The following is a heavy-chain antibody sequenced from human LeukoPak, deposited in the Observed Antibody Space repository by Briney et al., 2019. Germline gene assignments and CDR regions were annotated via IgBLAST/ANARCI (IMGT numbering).Heavy chain of an antibody. CDR2: ISGSGGSA. CDR3: ANYYGSGSYPTEYFQH. Sequence: PGGSLRLSCAASGFTFSIYAMSWVRQAPGKGLEWVSAISGSGGSAYYADSVKGRFTISRDNSKNTLYLQMNSLRAEDTAVYYCANYYGSGSYPTEYFQHWGQGTLVTVSS. CDR1: GFTFSIYA. D-gene: IGHD3-10*01. V-gene: IGHV3-23*01. J-gene: IGHJ1*01.